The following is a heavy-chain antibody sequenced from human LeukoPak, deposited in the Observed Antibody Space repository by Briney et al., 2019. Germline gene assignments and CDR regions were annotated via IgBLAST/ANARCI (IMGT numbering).Heavy chain of an antibody. CDR1: GYTFTGYY. CDR2: INPNNGGT. D-gene: IGHD5-18*01. Sequence: ASVKVSCKASGYTFTGYYMHWVRQAPGQGLEWLGWINPNNGGTNYAQKVRGRVTMTRDTSISTAYMELNRLRSDDTAVYYCARDPYSNYFDYWGQGTLVTVSS. CDR3: ARDPYSNYFDY. J-gene: IGHJ4*02. V-gene: IGHV1-2*02.